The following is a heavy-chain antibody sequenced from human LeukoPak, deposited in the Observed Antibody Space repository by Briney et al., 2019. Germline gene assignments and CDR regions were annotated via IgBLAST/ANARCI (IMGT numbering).Heavy chain of an antibody. J-gene: IGHJ6*04. CDR3: ARDHSSWYLFLGLDV. D-gene: IGHD6-13*01. Sequence: GGSLRLSCAASGFTFSSYSMNWVRQAPGKGLEWVSYISSSSSTIYYADSVKGRFTISRDNAKNTLYLQMNSLRAEDTAVYYCARDHSSWYLFLGLDVWGKGTTVTVSS. CDR1: GFTFSSYS. V-gene: IGHV3-48*01. CDR2: ISSSSSTI.